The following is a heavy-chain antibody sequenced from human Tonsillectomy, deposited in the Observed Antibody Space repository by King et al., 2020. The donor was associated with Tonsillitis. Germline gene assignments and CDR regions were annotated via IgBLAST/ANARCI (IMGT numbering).Heavy chain of an antibody. CDR1: GGSISSYY. D-gene: IGHD1-14*01. CDR2: IYYSGST. V-gene: IGHV4-59*08. CDR3: ARLTRYGAFDI. J-gene: IGHJ3*02. Sequence: HVQLHESGPGLVKPSETLSLTCTVSGGSISSYYWSWIRQPPGKGLGWIGYIYYSGSTNYNPSLKSRVTISVDTSKNQFSLKLSSVTAADTAVYYCARLTRYGAFDIWGQGTMVTVSS.